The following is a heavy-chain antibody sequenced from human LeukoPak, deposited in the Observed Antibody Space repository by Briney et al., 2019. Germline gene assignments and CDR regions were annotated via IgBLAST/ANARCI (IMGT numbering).Heavy chain of an antibody. Sequence: PGGSLRLSCTASGFTFSSYWMSWVRQSPGKGLEWVANIKQDGSEKYYVDSVEGRFTISRENAKNSLFLHMNSLRAEDSTVYYCARVLVMDVWGQGTAVIVS. J-gene: IGHJ6*02. CDR2: IKQDGSEK. CDR3: ARVLVMDV. CDR1: GFTFSSYW. V-gene: IGHV3-7*01.